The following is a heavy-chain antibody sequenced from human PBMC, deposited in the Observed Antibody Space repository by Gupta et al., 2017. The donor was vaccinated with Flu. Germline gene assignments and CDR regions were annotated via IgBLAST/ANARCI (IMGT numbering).Heavy chain of an antibody. V-gene: IGHV3-33*01. CDR2: IWYDASTK. Sequence: QVQLVESGGGVVRPGRSLRLSCAASGFTFRDYGMHWVRQAPGKGLDWVAVIWYDASTKYYADSVKGRFTISRDNSKSTLYLQMSSLTAEDTAVYYCARDATGSFDYWGLGTLVTVSS. D-gene: IGHD3-9*01. CDR1: GFTFRDYG. J-gene: IGHJ4*02. CDR3: ARDATGSFDY.